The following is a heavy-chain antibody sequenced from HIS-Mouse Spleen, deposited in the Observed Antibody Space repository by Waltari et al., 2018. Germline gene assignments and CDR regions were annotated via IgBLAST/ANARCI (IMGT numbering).Heavy chain of an antibody. CDR1: GGSISSSSYY. D-gene: IGHD6-13*01. CDR2: SYYSGGT. Sequence: QLQLQEAGPGLVKPSETLSLTCTVSGGSISSSSYYWGWIRQPPGKGLGWIGSSYYSGGTYYNPSLKSRVTISVDTSKNQFSLKLRSVTAADTAVYYCAREIPYSSSWYDWYFDLWGRGTLVTVSS. J-gene: IGHJ2*01. V-gene: IGHV4-39*07. CDR3: AREIPYSSSWYDWYFDL.